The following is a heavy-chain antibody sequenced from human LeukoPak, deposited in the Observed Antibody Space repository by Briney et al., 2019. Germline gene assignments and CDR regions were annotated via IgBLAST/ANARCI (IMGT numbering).Heavy chain of an antibody. CDR3: ARDDVTTTVITPGYFDY. D-gene: IGHD4-23*01. Sequence: SETLSLTCTVSGGSISSYYWSWIRQPPGKGLEWIGYIYYSGSTNYNPSLKSRVTISVDTPKNQFSLKLSSVTAADTAVYFCARDDVTTTVITPGYFDYWGQGTLVTVSS. CDR2: IYYSGST. CDR1: GGSISSYY. J-gene: IGHJ4*02. V-gene: IGHV4-59*12.